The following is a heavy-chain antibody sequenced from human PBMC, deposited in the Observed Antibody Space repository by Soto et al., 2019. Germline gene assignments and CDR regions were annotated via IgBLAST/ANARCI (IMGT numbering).Heavy chain of an antibody. V-gene: IGHV3-30*18. CDR1: GFTSSSYG. J-gene: IGHJ6*02. CDR3: AKDLHSYDSSGPGYYGMDV. CDR2: ISYDGSNK. D-gene: IGHD3-22*01. Sequence: GGSLRLSCAVSGFTSSSYGMHWVRQAPGKGLEWVAVISYDGSNKSYADSVKGRFTISRDNSKNTLYLQMNSLRAEDTAVYYCAKDLHSYDSSGPGYYGMDVWGQGTTVTVPS.